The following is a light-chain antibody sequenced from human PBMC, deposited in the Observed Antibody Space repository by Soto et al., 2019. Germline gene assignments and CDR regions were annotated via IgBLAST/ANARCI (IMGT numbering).Light chain of an antibody. Sequence: QSALTQPASVSGSPGRSITISCTGTSSDVGGYNYVSWYQQHPGKAPKLMIYDVSNRPSGVSNRFSGSKSGNTASLTISGLQAEDEADYYCSSYTSSYVFGTGTKVTVL. CDR1: SSDVGGYNY. CDR2: DVS. V-gene: IGLV2-14*01. J-gene: IGLJ1*01. CDR3: SSYTSSYV.